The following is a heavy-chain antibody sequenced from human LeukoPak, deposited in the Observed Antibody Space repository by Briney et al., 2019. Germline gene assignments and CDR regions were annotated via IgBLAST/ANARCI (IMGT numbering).Heavy chain of an antibody. D-gene: IGHD2-21*01. CDR2: IIPILGIA. CDR1: GGTFSSYA. V-gene: IGHV1-69*04. Sequence: SVKVSCKASGGTFSSYAISWVRQAPGQGLEWMGRIIPILGIANYAQKFQGRVTITADKSTSTAYMELSSLRSEDTAVYYCARRSRLLSCGEYYYYGMDVWGQGTTVTISS. CDR3: ARRSRLLSCGEYYYYGMDV. J-gene: IGHJ6*02.